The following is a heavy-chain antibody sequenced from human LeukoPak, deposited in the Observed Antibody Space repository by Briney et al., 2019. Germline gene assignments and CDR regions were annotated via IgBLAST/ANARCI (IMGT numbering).Heavy chain of an antibody. CDR1: GGSISSYY. V-gene: IGHV4-59*01. D-gene: IGHD3-16*01. J-gene: IGHJ4*02. CDR3: ARDYGGPPDY. CDR2: IYYSGST. Sequence: SETLSLTCTVSGGSISSYYWSWIRQPPGKGLEWIGYIYYSGSTNYNPSLKSRVTISVDTSKNQFSLKLSSVTAADTAVYYCARDYGGPPDYWGQGTLVTVSS.